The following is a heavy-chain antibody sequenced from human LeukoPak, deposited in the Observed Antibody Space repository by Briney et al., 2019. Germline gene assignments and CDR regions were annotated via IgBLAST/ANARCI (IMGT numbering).Heavy chain of an antibody. CDR1: GYTFTGYY. CDR3: VVNYYDSSGYFDY. Sequence: ASVKVSCKASGYTFTGYYMHWVRQAPGQGLEWMGWINPNSGGTNYAQKFKGRVTMTRDTFISTAYMELSRLRYDDTAVYYCVVNYYDSSGYFDYWAREPWSPSPQ. V-gene: IGHV1-2*02. CDR2: INPNSGGT. J-gene: IGHJ4*02. D-gene: IGHD3-22*01.